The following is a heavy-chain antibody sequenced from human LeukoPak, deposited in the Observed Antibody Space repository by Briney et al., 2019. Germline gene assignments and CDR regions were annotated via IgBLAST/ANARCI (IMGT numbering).Heavy chain of an antibody. CDR1: GFTFSSYS. D-gene: IGHD6-13*01. CDR3: ARSLGRQQLGNWFDP. CDR2: ISSSSSYI. Sequence: GGSLRLSCAASGFTFSSYSMNWVRQAPGKGLEWVSSISSSSSYIYYADSVKGRFTISIDNAKNSLYLQMNSLRAEDTAVYYCARSLGRQQLGNWFDPWGQGTLVTVSS. J-gene: IGHJ5*02. V-gene: IGHV3-21*01.